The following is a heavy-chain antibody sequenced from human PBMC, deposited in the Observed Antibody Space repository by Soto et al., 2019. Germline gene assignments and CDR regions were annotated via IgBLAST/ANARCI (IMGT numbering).Heavy chain of an antibody. V-gene: IGHV3-7*03. CDR3: ARGRGSVKWSLCFGY. CDR2: IKQDGSEK. Sequence: EVQLVESGGGLVQPGGSLRLSCAASGFTFSSYWMSWVRQAPGKGLEWVANIKQDGSEKYYVDSVKGRFTISRDNAKNSLYLQMNSLRAEDTAVYYCARGRGSVKWSLCFGYWGQGTLVTVSS. CDR1: GFTFSSYW. J-gene: IGHJ4*02. D-gene: IGHD2-8*01.